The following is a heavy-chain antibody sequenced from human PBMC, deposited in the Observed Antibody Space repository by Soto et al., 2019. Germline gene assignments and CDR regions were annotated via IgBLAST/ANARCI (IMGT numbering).Heavy chain of an antibody. CDR1: GYAFTTYG. CDR3: ARGTDGDY. V-gene: IGHV1-18*01. D-gene: IGHD6-6*01. CDR2: ISAHNGNT. Sequence: QVHLVQSGAEVKKPGASVKVSCQGSGYAFTTYGITWVRQAPGQGLERMGWISAHNGNTNHAQKLQGRVPVTRERSTSTAYMGLSSLGYDDTAVYYCARGTDGDYWGQGALVTVSS. J-gene: IGHJ4*02.